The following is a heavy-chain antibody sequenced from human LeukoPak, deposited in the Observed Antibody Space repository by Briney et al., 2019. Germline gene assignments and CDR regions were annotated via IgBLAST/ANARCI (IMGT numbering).Heavy chain of an antibody. J-gene: IGHJ5*02. Sequence: SVKVSCKASGYTFTSYGISWVRQAPGQGLEWMGGIIPIFGTANYAQKFQGRVTITADKSTSTAYMELSSLRSEDTAVYYCARDLIAAPPSHYNWFDPWGQGTLVTVSS. CDR3: ARDLIAAPPSHYNWFDP. CDR2: IIPIFGTA. V-gene: IGHV1-69*06. D-gene: IGHD6-6*01. CDR1: GYTFTSYG.